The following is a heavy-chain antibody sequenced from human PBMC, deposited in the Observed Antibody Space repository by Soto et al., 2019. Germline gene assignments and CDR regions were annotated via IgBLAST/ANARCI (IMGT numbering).Heavy chain of an antibody. CDR2: IIPILGIA. CDR1: GGTFSSYT. V-gene: IGHV1-69*04. J-gene: IGHJ4*02. D-gene: IGHD2-15*01. CDR3: ARDLVNCSGGSCYSRYFDY. Sequence: SVKVSCKASGGTFSSYTISWVRQAPGQGLEWMGRIIPILGIANYAQKFQGRVTITADKSTSTAYMELSSLRSEDTAVYYCARDLVNCSGGSCYSRYFDYWGQGTLVPVSP.